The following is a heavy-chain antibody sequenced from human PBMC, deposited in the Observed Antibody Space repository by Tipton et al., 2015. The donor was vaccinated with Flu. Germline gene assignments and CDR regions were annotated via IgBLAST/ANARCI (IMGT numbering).Heavy chain of an antibody. CDR3: ARGPLPDSNWYNGMDV. Sequence: SLRLSCVASGFTFSSYGMHWVRQPTGKGLEWVSGIGSSGDTYYEGSVKGRFTISRENANNSLYLQMNSLRAGDTAVYYCARGPLPDSNWYNGMDVWGQGTTVTVFS. J-gene: IGHJ6*02. V-gene: IGHV3-13*01. CDR1: GFTFSSYG. D-gene: IGHD6-13*01. CDR2: IGSSGDT.